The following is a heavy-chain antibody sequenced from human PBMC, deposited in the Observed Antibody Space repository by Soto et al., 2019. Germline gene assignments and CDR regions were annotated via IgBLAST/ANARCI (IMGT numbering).Heavy chain of an antibody. CDR1: GFTFSSYA. CDR2: ISGSGGST. Sequence: GGSLRLSCAASGFTFSSYAMSWVRQAPGKGLEWVSAISGSGGSTYYADSVKGRFTISRDNSKNTLYLQMNSLRAEDTAVYYCARGSGWLQLLDYWGQGTLVTVSS. V-gene: IGHV3-23*01. J-gene: IGHJ4*02. D-gene: IGHD5-12*01. CDR3: ARGSGWLQLLDY.